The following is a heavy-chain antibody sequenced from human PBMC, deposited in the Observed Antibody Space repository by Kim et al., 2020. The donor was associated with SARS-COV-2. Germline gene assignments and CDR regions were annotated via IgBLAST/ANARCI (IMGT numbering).Heavy chain of an antibody. D-gene: IGHD3-3*01. CDR1: GGSISSSSYY. V-gene: IGHV4-39*01. CDR3: ARSRPDYDFWSGYPQNWFDP. J-gene: IGHJ5*02. CDR2: IYYSGST. Sequence: SETLSLTCTVSGGSISSSSYYWGWIRQPPGKGLEWIGSIYYSGSTYYNPSLKSRVTISVDTSKNQFSLKLSSVTAVDTAVYYCARSRPDYDFWSGYPQNWFDPWGQGTLVTVSS.